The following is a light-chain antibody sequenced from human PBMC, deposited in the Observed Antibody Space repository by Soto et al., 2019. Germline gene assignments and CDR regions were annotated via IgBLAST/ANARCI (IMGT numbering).Light chain of an antibody. J-gene: IGLJ1*01. CDR1: SSNVGGNP. CDR2: TNT. V-gene: IGLV1-44*01. CDR3: ASWDDSLNGPV. Sequence: QSVLTQPPSASGTPGKKVTISCSGSSSNVGGNPVNWYQHVPTTAPKLLIYTNTQRPSGVPDRFSGSKSGTSASLAISGLQSEDEADYYCASWDDSLNGPVFGTGSKLTVL.